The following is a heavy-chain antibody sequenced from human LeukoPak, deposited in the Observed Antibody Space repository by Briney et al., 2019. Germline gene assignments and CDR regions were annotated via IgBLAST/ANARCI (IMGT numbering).Heavy chain of an antibody. D-gene: IGHD2-15*01. CDR3: ARGPGPPVVVVAANWFDP. CDR2: IYHSGST. V-gene: IGHV4-38-2*02. Sequence: PSETLSLTCTVSGYSISSGYYWGWIRQPPGKGLEWIGSIYHSGSTYYNPSLKSRVTISVDTSKNQFSLKLSSVTAADTAVYYCARGPGPPVVVVAANWFDPWGQGTLATVSS. CDR1: GYSISSGYY. J-gene: IGHJ5*02.